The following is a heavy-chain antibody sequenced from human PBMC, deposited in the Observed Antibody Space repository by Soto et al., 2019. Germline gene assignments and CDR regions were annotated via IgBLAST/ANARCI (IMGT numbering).Heavy chain of an antibody. J-gene: IGHJ5*02. CDR3: ARDVLKKGYCSGGSCYSWFDP. Sequence: SETLSLTCTVSGGSISSDSYYWTWIRQYPGKGLEWIGYIYYRGNAYYNPSLKSRVTISVDTSKNQFSLKLSSVTAADTAVYYCARDVLKKGYCSGGSCYSWFDPWGQGTLVTVSS. D-gene: IGHD2-15*01. CDR2: IYYRGNA. V-gene: IGHV4-31*03. CDR1: GGSISSDSYY.